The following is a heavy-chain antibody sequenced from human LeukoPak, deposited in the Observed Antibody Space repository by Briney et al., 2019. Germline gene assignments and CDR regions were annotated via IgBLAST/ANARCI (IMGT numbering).Heavy chain of an antibody. Sequence: SETLSLTCTVSGGSISSSSYYWGWIRQPPGKGLEWIGSIYYSGSTYYNPSLKSRVTISVDTSKNQFSLKLSSVTAADTAVYYCARPLSSGYYSGAFGIWRQGTMVTVSS. V-gene: IGHV4-39*01. CDR1: GGSISSSSYY. J-gene: IGHJ3*02. CDR3: ARPLSSGYYSGAFGI. CDR2: IYYSGST. D-gene: IGHD3-22*01.